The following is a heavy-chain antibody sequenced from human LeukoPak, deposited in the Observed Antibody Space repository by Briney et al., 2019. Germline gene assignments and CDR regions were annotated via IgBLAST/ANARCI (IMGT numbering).Heavy chain of an antibody. CDR2: MYTSGTT. CDR3: AGSGVVVLYPGAFDI. D-gene: IGHD3-22*01. Sequence: SETLSLTCTVSGGSISSYYWSWIRQPAGKGLEWIGHMYTSGTTNYNPSLKSRVTMSVDTSKNQFSLKLSSVTAADTAVYYCAGSGVVVLYPGAFDIWGQGTMVTVSS. J-gene: IGHJ3*02. CDR1: GGSISSYY. V-gene: IGHV4-4*07.